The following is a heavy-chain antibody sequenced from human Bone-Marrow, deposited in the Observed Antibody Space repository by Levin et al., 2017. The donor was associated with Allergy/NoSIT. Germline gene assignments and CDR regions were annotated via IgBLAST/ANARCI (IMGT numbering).Heavy chain of an antibody. CDR2: MNPNSGNT. CDR3: ATGQGHLVGPP. V-gene: IGHV1-8*01. CDR1: GDTFSSYD. Sequence: ASVKVSCKAPGDTFSSYDINWVRQASGQGLEWMGWMNPNSGNTVYAKKFQGRVTMTRNTSISTAYMDLSSLRSDDTATYYCATGQGHLVGPPWGQGTLVTVSA. J-gene: IGHJ5*02. D-gene: IGHD6-6*01.